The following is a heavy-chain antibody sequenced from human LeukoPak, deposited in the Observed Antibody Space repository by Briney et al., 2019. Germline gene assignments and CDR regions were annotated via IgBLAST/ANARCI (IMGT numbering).Heavy chain of an antibody. J-gene: IGHJ4*02. CDR1: GGSIRSYH. V-gene: IGHV4-59*08. Sequence: SETLSLTCTVSGGSIRSYHWSWIRQPPGRGLDGIGYIYDSGSTKYNPSLKSRVTMSVDTSKNQFSLKLSSVTAADTAVYYCARGPREDFDYWGQGTLVTVSS. CDR2: IYDSGST. CDR3: ARGPREDFDY.